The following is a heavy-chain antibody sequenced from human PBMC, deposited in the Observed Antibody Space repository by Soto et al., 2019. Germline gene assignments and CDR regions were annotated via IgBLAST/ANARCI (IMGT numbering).Heavy chain of an antibody. CDR1: GYTFTSYG. Sequence: QVQLVQSGAEVKKPGASVKVSCKASGYTFTSYGISWVRQAPGQGLEWMGWIRAYNGNTNYAQKLQGRVTMTTDTPTSTADMEPRSLRSDDTAFYYCVRDLPTMDVWGQGTTVTVSS. V-gene: IGHV1-18*01. CDR2: IRAYNGNT. CDR3: VRDLPTMDV. J-gene: IGHJ6*02.